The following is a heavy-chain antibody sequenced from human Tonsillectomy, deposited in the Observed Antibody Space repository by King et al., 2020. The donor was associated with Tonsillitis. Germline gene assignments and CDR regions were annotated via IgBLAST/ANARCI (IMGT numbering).Heavy chain of an antibody. CDR2: ISYDGSNK. V-gene: IGHV3-30*04. CDR1: GFTFSSYA. Sequence: QLVQSGGGVVQPGRSLRLSCAASGFTFSSYAMHWVRQAPGKGLEWVAVISYDGSNKYYADSVKGRFTISRDNSKNTLYLQMNSLRPEDTAVYYCARPQYGYGDYGWYFDLWGRGTLVTVSS. CDR3: ARPQYGYGDYGWYFDL. J-gene: IGHJ2*01. D-gene: IGHD4-17*01.